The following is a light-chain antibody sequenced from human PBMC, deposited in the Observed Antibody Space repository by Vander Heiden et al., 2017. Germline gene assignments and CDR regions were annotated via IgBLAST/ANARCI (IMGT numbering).Light chain of an antibody. V-gene: IGLV1-40*01. CDR2: GNT. CDR3: QSYDSSLSGVV. CDR1: SSNIGTGHD. J-gene: IGLJ2*01. Sequence: QSVLTQPPSVSGAPGQRVTISCTGSSSNIGTGHDVHWYQQLPGTAPKLLIYGNTNRPSVVPDRFSGSTSGTSASLAITGLQPEDEADYYCQSYDSSLSGVVFGGGTKVTVL.